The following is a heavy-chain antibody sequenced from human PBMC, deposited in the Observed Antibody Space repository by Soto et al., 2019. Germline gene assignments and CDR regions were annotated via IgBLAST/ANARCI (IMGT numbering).Heavy chain of an antibody. V-gene: IGHV3-13*01. D-gene: IGHD4-17*01. CDR2: IGTAGDT. J-gene: IGHJ3*02. CDR3: ARVGVTTNAFDI. CDR1: GFTFSSYD. Sequence: EVQLVESGGGLVQPGGSLRLSCAASGFTFSSYDMHWVRQATGKGLEWVSAIGTAGDTYYPGSVKGRFTISRENAKNSLYLQMNSLRAGDTAVYYCARVGVTTNAFDIWGQGTMVTVSS.